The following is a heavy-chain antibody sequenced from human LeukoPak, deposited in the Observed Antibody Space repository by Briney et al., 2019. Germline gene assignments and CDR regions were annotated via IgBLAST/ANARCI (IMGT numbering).Heavy chain of an antibody. CDR1: GFTFSSYG. Sequence: GGPLRLSCAASGFTFSSYGMHWVRQAPGKGLEWVAVIWYDGSNKYYADSVKGRFTISRDNSKNTLYLQMNSLRAEDTAVYYCAREMSLSSSGWYRHFDYWGQGTLVTVSS. CDR2: IWYDGSNK. D-gene: IGHD6-19*01. CDR3: AREMSLSSSGWYRHFDY. V-gene: IGHV3-33*01. J-gene: IGHJ4*02.